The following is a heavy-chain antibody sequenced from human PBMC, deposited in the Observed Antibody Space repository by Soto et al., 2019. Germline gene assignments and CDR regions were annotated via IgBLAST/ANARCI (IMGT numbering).Heavy chain of an antibody. J-gene: IGHJ3*02. D-gene: IGHD2-8*01. CDR1: GFTFSTYG. CDR3: AKADIVLMVYAGDAFGI. Sequence: QVQLVESGGGVVQPGRSLRLSCAASGFTFSTYGMHWVRQAPGKGLEWVAVISYDGSNKYYADSVKGRFTISRDNSKNTLYLQMNSLRAEDTAVYYCAKADIVLMVYAGDAFGIWGQGTMVTVSS. V-gene: IGHV3-30*18. CDR2: ISYDGSNK.